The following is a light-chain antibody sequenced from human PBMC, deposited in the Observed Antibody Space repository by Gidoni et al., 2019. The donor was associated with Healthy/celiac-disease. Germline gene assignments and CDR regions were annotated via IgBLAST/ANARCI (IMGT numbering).Light chain of an antibody. Sequence: QSALTQPASVSGSPGQSFTISCTGTSSDVGGYNYVPWYQQHPGKAPKLMIYDVSNRPSGVSNRFSGSKSGNTASLTISGLQAEDEADYYCSSYTSSSTPVVFGGGTKLTVL. CDR3: SSYTSSSTPVV. CDR2: DVS. CDR1: SSDVGGYNY. V-gene: IGLV2-14*01. J-gene: IGLJ2*01.